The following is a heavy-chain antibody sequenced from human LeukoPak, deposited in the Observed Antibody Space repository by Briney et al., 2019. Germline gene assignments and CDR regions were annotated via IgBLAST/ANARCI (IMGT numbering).Heavy chain of an antibody. V-gene: IGHV4-61*01. Sequence: SETLSLTCTVSGGSVSSGSYYWSWIRQPPGKGLEWIGYIYYSGSTNYNPSLKSRVTISVDTSKNQFSLKLSSVTAADTAVYYCARDTMTLRDYVFDIWGQGTMVTVSS. CDR3: ARDTMTLRDYVFDI. CDR2: IYYSGST. J-gene: IGHJ3*02. CDR1: GGSVSSGSYY. D-gene: IGHD3-10*02.